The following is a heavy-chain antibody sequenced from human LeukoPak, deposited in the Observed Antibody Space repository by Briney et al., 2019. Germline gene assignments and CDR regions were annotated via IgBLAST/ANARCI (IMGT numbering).Heavy chain of an antibody. CDR2: IYYSGST. D-gene: IGHD5-18*01. CDR1: GSSISSSSYY. V-gene: IGHV4-39*01. Sequence: SETLSLTCTVSGSSISSSSYYWGWIRQPPGKGLEWIGSIYYSGSTYYNPSLKSRVTISVDTSKNQFSLKLSSVTAADTAVYYCANGAGYSYGSNWFDPWGQGTLVTVSS. J-gene: IGHJ5*02. CDR3: ANGAGYSYGSNWFDP.